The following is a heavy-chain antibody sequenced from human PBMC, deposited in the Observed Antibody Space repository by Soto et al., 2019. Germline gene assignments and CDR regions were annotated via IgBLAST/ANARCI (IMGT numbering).Heavy chain of an antibody. Sequence: ASVKVSCKASGYTFTGYYMHWVRQAPGQGLEWMGWINPNIGSTSYAQKFQGRVTMTRDTSTSTVYMELSSLRSEDAAVYYCDPLGGVGEQLAVFDIWGQGTMVTVSS. V-gene: IGHV1-2*02. D-gene: IGHD6-13*01. CDR2: INPNIGST. J-gene: IGHJ3*02. CDR3: DPLGGVGEQLAVFDI. CDR1: GYTFTGYY.